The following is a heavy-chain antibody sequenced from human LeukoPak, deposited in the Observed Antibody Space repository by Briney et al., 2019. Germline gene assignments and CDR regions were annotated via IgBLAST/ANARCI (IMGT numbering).Heavy chain of an antibody. D-gene: IGHD6-19*01. CDR1: GFTFSDYW. CDR3: ARASSGWPNFDY. Sequence: PGGSLRLSCAASGFTFSDYWMHWVRQAPGKGLVWVSRINSDGSSTSYADSVKGRFTISRDNAKNTLYLQMNSLRAEDTAVYYCARASSGWPNFDYWGQGTLVTVSS. J-gene: IGHJ4*02. V-gene: IGHV3-74*01. CDR2: INSDGSST.